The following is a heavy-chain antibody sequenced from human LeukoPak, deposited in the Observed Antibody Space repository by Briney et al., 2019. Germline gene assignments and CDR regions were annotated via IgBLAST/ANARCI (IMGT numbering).Heavy chain of an antibody. CDR2: INPNSGAT. CDR1: GYTFTDYF. V-gene: IGHV1-2*02. D-gene: IGHD6-13*01. CDR3: ARAQYLTAPSGTFANS. Sequence: ASVKVSCKASGYTFTDYFLHWVRRAPGQEFELMGWINPNSGATHYTQRFQGRVTMTRDTSLSTAYLQLNSLTSDDTAMYYCARAQYLTAPSGTFANSWGQGTLVTVSS. J-gene: IGHJ4*02.